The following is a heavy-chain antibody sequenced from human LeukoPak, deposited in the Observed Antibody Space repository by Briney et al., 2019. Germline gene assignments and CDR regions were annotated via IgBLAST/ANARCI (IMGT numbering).Heavy chain of an antibody. J-gene: IGHJ4*02. D-gene: IGHD7-27*01. CDR2: IREDGSEK. Sequence: GGSLRLSCAAAGFTLSRYWMSWVRQAKGKGLECVAKIREDGSEKHYVDSVKGRFIISRDNAKNSLYLQMDSLRAEDTAVYYCARDYTGGWNDYWGQGTLVTVSS. V-gene: IGHV3-7*01. CDR1: GFTLSRYW. CDR3: ARDYTGGWNDY.